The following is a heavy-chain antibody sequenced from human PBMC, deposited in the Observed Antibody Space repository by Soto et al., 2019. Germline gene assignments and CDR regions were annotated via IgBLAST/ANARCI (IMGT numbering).Heavy chain of an antibody. V-gene: IGHV3-9*01. CDR3: AKDSKEDILTGYLLV. Sequence: EVQLVESGGGLVQPGRSLRLSCAASGFTFDDYAMHWVRQAPGKGLEWVSGISWNSGSIGYADSVKGRFTIARDNAKNYLYLQMNSLRAEDTALYYCAKDSKEDILTGYLLVWGQGTLVTVSS. CDR2: ISWNSGSI. CDR1: GFTFDDYA. J-gene: IGHJ4*02. D-gene: IGHD3-9*01.